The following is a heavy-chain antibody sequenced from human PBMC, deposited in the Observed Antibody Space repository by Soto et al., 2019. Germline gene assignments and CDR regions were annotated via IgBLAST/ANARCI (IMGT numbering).Heavy chain of an antibody. CDR1: GYNFTKNW. J-gene: IGHJ4*02. CDR3: FILYGAARSGFVY. CDR2: IYPGDSET. V-gene: IGHV5-51*01. D-gene: IGHD6-19*01. Sequence: GESLKISCRGTGYNFTKNWIGWVRQMPGKGLEWMGIIYPGDSETRYSPSFQGQVTISVDKSKNTAYLHWSSLKAQDTAIYYCFILYGAARSGFVYWGPGTLVTVSS.